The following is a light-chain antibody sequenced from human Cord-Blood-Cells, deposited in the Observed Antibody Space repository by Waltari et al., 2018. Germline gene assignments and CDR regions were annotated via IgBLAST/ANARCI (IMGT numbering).Light chain of an antibody. CDR1: QSRLHSNGYNY. V-gene: IGKV2-28*01. CDR3: MQALQTPYS. CDR2: LGS. Sequence: DIVMTQSPLSLPVTPGEPASISCRSSQSRLHSNGYNYLDWYLQKPGQSPQLLIYLGSSRASGVPDMFSGSGSGTDFTLKISRVEAEDVGVYYCMQALQTPYSFGQGTKLEIK. J-gene: IGKJ2*03.